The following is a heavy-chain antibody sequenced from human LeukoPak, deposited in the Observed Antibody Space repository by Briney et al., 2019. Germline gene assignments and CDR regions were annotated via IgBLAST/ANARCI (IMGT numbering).Heavy chain of an antibody. CDR3: ARAYSSSWYYFDY. Sequence: GGSLRLSCAASGFTFSSYWMSWVRQAPGKGLEWVANIKQDGSEKDYVDSVKGRFTISRDNAKNSLYLQMNSLRAEDTAVYYCARAYSSSWYYFDYWGQGTLVTVSS. D-gene: IGHD6-13*01. CDR1: GFTFSSYW. CDR2: IKQDGSEK. V-gene: IGHV3-7*01. J-gene: IGHJ4*02.